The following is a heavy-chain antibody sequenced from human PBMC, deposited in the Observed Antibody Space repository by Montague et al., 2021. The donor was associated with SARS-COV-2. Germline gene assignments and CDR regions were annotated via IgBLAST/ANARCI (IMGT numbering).Heavy chain of an antibody. CDR1: GTSFSGYY. D-gene: IGHD3-10*01. V-gene: IGHV4-34*01. Sequence: SETLSLTCAVHGTSFSGYYWNWIRQPLGKGLEWIGEINHGGSTKYSPSLKSRPTISADTSKNQFSLKLTSVAAADTAVYYCARLRDGVVPSPILGVGPYYSYYYMDVWGRETTVTVSS. CDR2: INHGGST. CDR3: ARLRDGVVPSPILGVGPYYSYYYMDV. J-gene: IGHJ6*03.